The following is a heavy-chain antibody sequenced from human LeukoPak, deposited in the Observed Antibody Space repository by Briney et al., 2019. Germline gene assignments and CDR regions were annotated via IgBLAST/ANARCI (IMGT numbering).Heavy chain of an antibody. CDR3: ARGGVGPTTNWFDP. D-gene: IGHD1-26*01. J-gene: IGHJ5*02. Sequence: PSETLSLTCTASGGSISGSGYYWSWIRQPPGKGLEWIGYIYHTGSTYYNPSLASRVTISVDRSKNQFSLRLTSVTAADTAVFYCARGGVGPTTNWFDPWGQGTLVTVSS. CDR2: IYHTGST. CDR1: GGSISGSGYY. V-gene: IGHV4-30-2*01.